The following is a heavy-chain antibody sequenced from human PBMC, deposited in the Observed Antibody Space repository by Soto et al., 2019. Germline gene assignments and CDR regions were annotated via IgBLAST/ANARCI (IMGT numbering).Heavy chain of an antibody. CDR2: INPNSGGT. J-gene: IGHJ4*02. Sequence: GASVKVSCKASGYTFSDYYIHWVRQAPGQGLEWMGWINPNSGGTKYAPKFQGGVTMTRDTSITTAYMELSRLRSGDTAVYYCAREPATAKPEGVDFWGQGTLVKVSS. CDR3: AREPATAKPEGVDF. CDR1: GYTFSDYY. V-gene: IGHV1-2*02. D-gene: IGHD1-1*01.